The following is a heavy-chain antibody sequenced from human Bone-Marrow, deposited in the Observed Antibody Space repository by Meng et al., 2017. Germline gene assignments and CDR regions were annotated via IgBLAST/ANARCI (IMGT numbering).Heavy chain of an antibody. CDR1: GYTFTGYY. Sequence: ASVKVSCKASGYTFTGYYMHWVRQAPGQGLEWMGIINPSGGSTSYAQKLQGRVTMTTDTSTSTAYMELRSLRSDDTAVYYCAREDPGFDPWGQGTLVTVSS. CDR2: INPSGGST. J-gene: IGHJ5*02. CDR3: AREDPGFDP. V-gene: IGHV1-46*01.